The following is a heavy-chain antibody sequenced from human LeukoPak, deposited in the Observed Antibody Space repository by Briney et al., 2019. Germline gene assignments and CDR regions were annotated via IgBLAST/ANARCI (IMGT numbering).Heavy chain of an antibody. CDR2: IKSKSDGGTP. J-gene: IGHJ5*02. CDR1: GFTFSKAW. V-gene: IGHV3-15*01. Sequence: PGGSLRLSCAASGFTFSKAWMSWVRQVPGKGLEWVGHIKSKSDGGTPDHAAPVKGRFTISRDDSKNTLYLQMNSLKNEDSGMHYCTTDRAEAGTNWFDPWGQGTLVTVSS. D-gene: IGHD6-19*01. CDR3: TTDRAEAGTNWFDP.